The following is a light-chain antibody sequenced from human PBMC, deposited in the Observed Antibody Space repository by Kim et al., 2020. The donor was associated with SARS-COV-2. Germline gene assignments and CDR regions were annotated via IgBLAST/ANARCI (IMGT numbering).Light chain of an antibody. V-gene: IGLV2-18*02. CDR1: SSDVGNYNR. CDR2: EVS. CDR3: SSYRSTTAL. J-gene: IGLJ2*01. Sequence: QSALTQPPSVSGSPGQSVTISCTGTSSDVGNYNRVSWYQQPPGAAPKLIIYEVSHRPSGVPDRFSGSRSGNTASLTISGLQAEDEADYYCSSYRSTTALFGGGTQLTVL.